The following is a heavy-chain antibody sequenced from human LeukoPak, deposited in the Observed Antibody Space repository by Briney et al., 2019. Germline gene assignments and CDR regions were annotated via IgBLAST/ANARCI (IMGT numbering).Heavy chain of an antibody. V-gene: IGHV7-4-1*02. Sequence: ASVKVSCKASGYTFTSYAMNSVRQAAGQGLEWRGWINTNTGNPTYAQGFTGRFVFSLDTSVGTAYLQISSLTAEDTAVYYCARSNREDAFDIWGQGTMVTVSS. CDR3: ARSNREDAFDI. J-gene: IGHJ3*02. D-gene: IGHD1-26*01. CDR2: INTNTGNP. CDR1: GYTFTSYA.